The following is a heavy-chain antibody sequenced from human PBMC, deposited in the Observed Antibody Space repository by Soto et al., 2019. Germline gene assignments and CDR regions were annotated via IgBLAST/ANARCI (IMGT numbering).Heavy chain of an antibody. CDR3: AKALVGEVGATDY. CDR1: GFTFSNYA. Sequence: GSLRLSCTASGFTFSNYAMSWVRQAPGKGLEWVSAITRTDSTYYADSVKGRFTISRDNSRNTLYLQMNSLGAEDAALYYCAKALVGEVGATDYWGQGTLVTVSS. J-gene: IGHJ4*02. CDR2: ITRTDST. D-gene: IGHD1-26*01. V-gene: IGHV3-23*01.